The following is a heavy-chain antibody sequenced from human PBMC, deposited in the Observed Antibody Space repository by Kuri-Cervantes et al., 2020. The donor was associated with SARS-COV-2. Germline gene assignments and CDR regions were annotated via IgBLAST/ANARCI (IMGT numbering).Heavy chain of an antibody. D-gene: IGHD2-15*01. CDR3: ARVVILVVVAAIPDWFDP. CDR2: INPNSGGP. J-gene: IGHJ5*02. V-gene: IGHV1-2*02. CDR1: GYTFTGYY. Sequence: ASVKVSCKASGYTFTGYYMHWVRQAPGQGLEWMGWINPNSGGPNYAQKFQGRVTMTRDTSISTAYMELSRLRSDETAVYYCARVVILVVVAAIPDWFDPWGQGTLVTVS.